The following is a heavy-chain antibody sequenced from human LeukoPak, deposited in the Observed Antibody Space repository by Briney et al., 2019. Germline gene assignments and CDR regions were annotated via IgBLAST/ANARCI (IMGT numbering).Heavy chain of an antibody. D-gene: IGHD6-19*01. J-gene: IGHJ4*02. CDR3: AKGYSGWYLESFDY. V-gene: IGHV1-69*06. CDR1: GGTFSSYA. Sequence: GASVKVSCKASGGTFSSYAISWVRQAPGQGLEWMGGIIPIFGTANYAQKFQGRVTITADKSTSTAYMELSSLRSEDTAVYYCAKGYSGWYLESFDYWGQGTLVTVSS. CDR2: IIPIFGTA.